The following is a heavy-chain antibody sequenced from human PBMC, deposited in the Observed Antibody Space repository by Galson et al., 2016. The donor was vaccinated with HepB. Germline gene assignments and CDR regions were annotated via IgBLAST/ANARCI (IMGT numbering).Heavy chain of an antibody. V-gene: IGHV2-5*02. CDR2: VFWDDDR. CDR3: AHRLVTSSWCLFDY. J-gene: IGHJ4*02. CDR1: GFSLSTSGVG. D-gene: IGHD6-13*01. Sequence: PALVKPTQTLTLTCTFSGFSLSTSGVGVGWIRQPPGKALEWLALVFWDDDRLYSPSLKNRLTITKYTSRNQVVLTMTNMDPVDTATYYCAHRLVTSSWCLFDYWGQGTLVTVSS.